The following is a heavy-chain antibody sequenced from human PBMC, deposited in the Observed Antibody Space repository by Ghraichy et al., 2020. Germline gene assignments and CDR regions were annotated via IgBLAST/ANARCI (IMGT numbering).Heavy chain of an antibody. Sequence: SETLSLTCTVSGDSVSSRSYYWGWIRQPPGQGLEWITSIYFTGTTYYNPSLKSRVTMSVDTSTNQFPLRLTSVTAADTAVYYCARGRPPLSVSYPDAFDIWGEGTMITVSS. CDR3: ARGRPPLSVSYPDAFDI. D-gene: IGHD1-26*01. V-gene: IGHV4-39*06. CDR2: IYFTGTT. CDR1: GDSVSSRSYY. J-gene: IGHJ3*02.